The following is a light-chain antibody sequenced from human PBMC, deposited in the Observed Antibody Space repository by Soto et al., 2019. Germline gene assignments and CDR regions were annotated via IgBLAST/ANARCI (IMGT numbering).Light chain of an antibody. J-gene: IGKJ2*01. Sequence: EVVLTQSPGTLSLSPGERATLSCRASLSVSNNYLAWYQQKPGQAPRLLIFGSSDRATGIPDRFSGSGSGTDFTLTISRLEPEDFAMYYCQQYGSSPPYTFGLGTKLEIK. CDR2: GSS. CDR3: QQYGSSPPYT. V-gene: IGKV3-20*01. CDR1: LSVSNNY.